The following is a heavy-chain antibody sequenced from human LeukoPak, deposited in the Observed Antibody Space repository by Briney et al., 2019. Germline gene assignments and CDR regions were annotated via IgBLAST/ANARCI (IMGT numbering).Heavy chain of an antibody. D-gene: IGHD3-10*01. CDR3: AGGYGSGSYFFY. Sequence: PSETLSLTCAVSGGSISSGGYSWSWIQQPPGRGLEWIGYIYHSGSTYYNPSLKSRVTISVDRSKNQFSLKLSSVTAADTAVYYCAGGYGSGSYFFYWGQGTLVTVSS. J-gene: IGHJ4*02. CDR2: IYHSGST. CDR1: GGSISSGGYS. V-gene: IGHV4-30-2*01.